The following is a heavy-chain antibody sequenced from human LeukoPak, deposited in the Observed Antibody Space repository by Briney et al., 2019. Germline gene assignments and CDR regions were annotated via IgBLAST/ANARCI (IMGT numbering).Heavy chain of an antibody. V-gene: IGHV3-30-3*01. CDR1: GFTFSSYA. CDR2: ISYDGSNK. CDR3: ARDRRGKGFAFDI. D-gene: IGHD4-23*01. Sequence: PGRSLRLSCAASGFTFSSYAMHWVRQAPGKGLEWVAVISYDGSNKYYADSVKGRFTISRDNSKKTLYLQMNSLRAEDTAVYYCARDRRGKGFAFDIWGQGTMVTVSS. J-gene: IGHJ3*02.